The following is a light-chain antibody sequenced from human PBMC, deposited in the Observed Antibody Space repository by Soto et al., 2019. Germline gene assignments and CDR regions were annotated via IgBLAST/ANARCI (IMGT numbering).Light chain of an antibody. V-gene: IGKV3-20*01. CDR2: DVF. CDR3: QQYGSSPT. CDR1: QSVSSNY. J-gene: IGKJ1*01. Sequence: EIVLAQSPGTLSLSPGERAALSCRASQSVSSNYLAWYQQKPGQAPRLLIYDVFSRAPGIPDRFSGSGSGTDFTLTISRLEPEDFGVYYCQQYGSSPTFGQGTKVGIK.